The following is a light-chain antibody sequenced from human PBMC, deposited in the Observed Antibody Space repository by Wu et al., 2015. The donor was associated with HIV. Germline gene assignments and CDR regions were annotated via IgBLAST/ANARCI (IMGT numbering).Light chain of an antibody. V-gene: IGKV1-5*03. J-gene: IGKJ2*03. CDR2: KTS. Sequence: DIQMTQSPSTLSASVGDRVTITCRASQSIRSWLAWYQQEPGKAPKLLIYKTSNLESGVPSRFSGSGSGTEFTLTISSLQPDDFATYYCQQYSSSSSNSFGQGTKLEIK. CDR3: QQYSSSSSNS. CDR1: QSIRSW.